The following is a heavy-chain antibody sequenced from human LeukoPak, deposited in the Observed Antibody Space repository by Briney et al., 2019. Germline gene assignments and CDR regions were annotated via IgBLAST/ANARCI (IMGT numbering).Heavy chain of an antibody. Sequence: SETLSLTCTVSGGSISSYYWSWIRQPPGKGLEWIGYIYYSGSTNYNPSLKSRVTISVDTSKNQFSLKLSSVTAADTAVYYCARCGYNGYNDYWGQGTLVTVSS. CDR3: ARCGYNGYNDY. CDR2: IYYSGST. J-gene: IGHJ4*02. CDR1: GGSISSYY. V-gene: IGHV4-59*01. D-gene: IGHD5-12*01.